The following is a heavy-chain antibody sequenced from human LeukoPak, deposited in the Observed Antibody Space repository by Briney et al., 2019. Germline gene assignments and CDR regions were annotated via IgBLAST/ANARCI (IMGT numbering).Heavy chain of an antibody. Sequence: SETLSLTCSVSGGYISSYYWSWIRQPAGKGLEWIGRIYSSGSTNYNPSLKSRVTMSVDTSKNQFSLKLSSVTAADTAVYYCASGYSGYDEFEAFDIWGQGTMVTVSS. CDR1: GGYISSYY. CDR2: IYSSGST. J-gene: IGHJ3*02. V-gene: IGHV4-4*07. D-gene: IGHD5-12*01. CDR3: ASGYSGYDEFEAFDI.